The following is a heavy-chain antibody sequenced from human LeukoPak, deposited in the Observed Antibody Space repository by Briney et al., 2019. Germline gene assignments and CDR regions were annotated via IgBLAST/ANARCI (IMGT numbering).Heavy chain of an antibody. V-gene: IGHV4-39*07. D-gene: IGHD3-9*01. Sequence: SETLSLTCTISGGSISSSSFYWGWIRQPPGKGLEWIGSINYGGNTSYNPSLQNRVTVSLPTPQTPSSLRLSSVTAADTAVYYCARVLRYFDWPCDYWGQGTLVTVSS. CDR3: ARVLRYFDWPCDY. J-gene: IGHJ4*02. CDR2: INYGGNT. CDR1: GGSISSSSFY.